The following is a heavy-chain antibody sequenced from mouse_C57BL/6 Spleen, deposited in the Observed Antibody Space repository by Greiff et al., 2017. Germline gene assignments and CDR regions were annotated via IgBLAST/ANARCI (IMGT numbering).Heavy chain of an antibody. D-gene: IGHD1-1*01. V-gene: IGHV1-69*01. Sequence: QVHVKPSGAELVMPGASVKLSCKASGYTFTSYWMHWVKQRPGHGLEWIGEIDPSDRYTTYTQQFKGQSTLAVDKSSSTAYMQRSSLTYEDAAFYYCARATVVATEAMDDWGQGTSVTVSS. J-gene: IGHJ4*01. CDR1: GYTFTSYW. CDR2: IDPSDRYT. CDR3: ARATVVATEAMDD.